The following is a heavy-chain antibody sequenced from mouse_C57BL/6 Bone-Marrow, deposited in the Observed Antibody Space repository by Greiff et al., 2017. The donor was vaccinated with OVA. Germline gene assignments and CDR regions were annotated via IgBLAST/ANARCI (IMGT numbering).Heavy chain of an antibody. CDR3: ARRVIYYGYGGYAMDY. CDR1: GYTFTSYW. J-gene: IGHJ4*01. CDR2: IDPNSGGT. D-gene: IGHD2-2*01. V-gene: IGHV1-72*01. Sequence: QVQLKQPGAELVKPGASVKLSCKASGYTFTSYWMHWVKQRPGRGLEWIGRIDPNSGGTKYNEKFKSKATLTVDKPSSTAYMQLSSLTSEDSAVYYCARRVIYYGYGGYAMDYWGQGTSVTVSS.